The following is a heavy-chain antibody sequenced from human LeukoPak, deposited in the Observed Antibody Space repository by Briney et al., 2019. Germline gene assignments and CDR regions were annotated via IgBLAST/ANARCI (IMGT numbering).Heavy chain of an antibody. V-gene: IGHV3-48*03. J-gene: IGHJ4*02. CDR1: GFTFSLFE. D-gene: IGHD6-19*01. Sequence: PGGSLRLSCAASGFTFSLFEMNWVRQAPGKGLEWISYISSGVTTIHYADSVKGRSTISRDNAKNSIYLQMNSLRVEDTGVYYCARDLRSGWFSYWGQGALVIVSS. CDR2: ISSGVTTI. CDR3: ARDLRSGWFSY.